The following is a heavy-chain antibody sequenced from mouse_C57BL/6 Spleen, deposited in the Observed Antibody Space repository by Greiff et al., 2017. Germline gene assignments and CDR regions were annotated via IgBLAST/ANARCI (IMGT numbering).Heavy chain of an antibody. CDR3: ERAREHGYYYGSSDFAY. CDR2: IDPSDSYT. CDR1: GYTFTSYW. V-gene: IGHV1-69*01. J-gene: IGHJ3*01. Sequence: QVQLQQPGAELVMPGASVKLSCKASGYTFTSYWMHWVKQRPGQGLEWIGEIDPSDSYTNYNQKFKGKATMTVDTSSSTAYMQLSSLTSEDSAVYYCERAREHGYYYGSSDFAYWGKGTLVTVAA. D-gene: IGHD1-1*01.